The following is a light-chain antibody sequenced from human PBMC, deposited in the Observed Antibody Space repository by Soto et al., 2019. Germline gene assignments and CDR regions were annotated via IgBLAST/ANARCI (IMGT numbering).Light chain of an antibody. CDR2: KAS. Sequence: DILMTQSPSPLSASVGARVTITCRASQSIKNWLAWYQQKPEEDPTLLLSKASTLQSAVPSRFIGSGSGAADTLPISCLQPDDVATYYCYQYNCYSPFTFGRGTKVEIK. CDR3: YQYNCYSPFT. V-gene: IGKV1-5*03. CDR1: QSIKNW. J-gene: IGKJ3*01.